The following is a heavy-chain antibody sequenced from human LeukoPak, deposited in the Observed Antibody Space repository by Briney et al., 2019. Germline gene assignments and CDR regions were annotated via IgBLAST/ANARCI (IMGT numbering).Heavy chain of an antibody. D-gene: IGHD3-10*01. J-gene: IGHJ5*02. V-gene: IGHV1-8*01. CDR2: MNPSSGNT. CDR1: QSTFISYD. CDR3: VRGGERANFYGLGSSPNWFDP. Sequence: GASVKVSCKASQSTFISYDINWVRQASGQGLEWMGWMNPSSGNTGYARKFQGRVTMTGNTSISTAYMELSSLTSDDTAVYYCVRGGERANFYGLGSSPNWFDPWGQGTLVTVSS.